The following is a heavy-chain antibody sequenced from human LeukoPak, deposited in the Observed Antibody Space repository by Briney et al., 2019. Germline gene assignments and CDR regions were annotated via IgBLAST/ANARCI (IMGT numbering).Heavy chain of an antibody. J-gene: IGHJ4*02. CDR2: IKQDGSDK. Sequence: GGSLRLSCAASGFTFTKYWMTWVRQAPGKGLEWVGNIKQDGSDKNYMDSVKGRFTISRDNTKNSVYLQMSSLRAEDTAVYYCARDEGVGATNDYWGQGTLVTVSS. CDR1: GFTFTKYW. CDR3: ARDEGVGATNDY. D-gene: IGHD1-26*01. V-gene: IGHV3-7*01.